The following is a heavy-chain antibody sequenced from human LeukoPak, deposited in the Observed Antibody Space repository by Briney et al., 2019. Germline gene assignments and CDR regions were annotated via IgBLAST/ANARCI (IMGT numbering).Heavy chain of an antibody. CDR1: GYTLTELS. V-gene: IGHV1-24*01. D-gene: IGHD6-19*01. CDR2: FDPEDGET. Sequence: ASVKVSCKVSGYTLTELSMHWVRQAHGKGLEWMGGFDPEDGETIYAQKFQGRVTMTEDTSTDTAYMELSSLRSEDTAVYYCATVAGQIGDFDYWGQGTLVTVSS. J-gene: IGHJ4*02. CDR3: ATVAGQIGDFDY.